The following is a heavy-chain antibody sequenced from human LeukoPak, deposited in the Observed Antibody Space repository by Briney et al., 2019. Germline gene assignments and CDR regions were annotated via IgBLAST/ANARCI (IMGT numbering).Heavy chain of an antibody. CDR1: GFTFSSYW. Sequence: GGSLRLSCAASGFTFSSYWMTWVRQAPGKGLEWVAVISYDGSNKYYADSVKGRFTISRDNSKNTLYLQMNSLRAEDTAVYYCAKKGGIYWGQGTLVTVSS. CDR3: AKKGGIY. D-gene: IGHD1-26*01. V-gene: IGHV3-30*18. CDR2: ISYDGSNK. J-gene: IGHJ4*02.